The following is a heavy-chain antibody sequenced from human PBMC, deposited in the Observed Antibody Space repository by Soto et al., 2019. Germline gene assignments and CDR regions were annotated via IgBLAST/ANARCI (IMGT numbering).Heavy chain of an antibody. CDR1: GGSIRSGGYY. CDR2: IYYSGST. V-gene: IGHV4-31*03. J-gene: IGHJ6*02. CDR3: ARDRLMATAGTARHYFGLDV. Sequence: TXETLSLTCTVSGGSIRSGGYYWSWVRQSPRRGLEWIGNIYYSGSTYYNPSLKSRLTISVDTSKNQFSLNLSSVTAADTAVYYCARDRLMATAGTARHYFGLDVWGQGTTVTVSS. D-gene: IGHD5-18*01.